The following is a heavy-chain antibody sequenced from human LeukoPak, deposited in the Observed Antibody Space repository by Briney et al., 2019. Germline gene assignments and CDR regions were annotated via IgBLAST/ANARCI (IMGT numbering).Heavy chain of an antibody. J-gene: IGHJ4*02. V-gene: IGHV3-74*01. CDR2: IKTDGSST. CDR1: GFTFSSYW. Sequence: PGGSLRLSCAASGFTFSSYWMHWVRQAPGKGLVWVSRIKTDGSSTSYADSVKGRFTISRDNAKNMLYLQMNSLSAEDTAVYYCARRSIWGQGTLVTVSS. CDR3: ARRSI.